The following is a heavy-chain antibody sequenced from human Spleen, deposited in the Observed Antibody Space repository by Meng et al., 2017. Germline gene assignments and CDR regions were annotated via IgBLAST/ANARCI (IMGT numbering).Heavy chain of an antibody. CDR1: GFTFSRYD. D-gene: IGHD6-19*01. CDR3: ARGYDSGWYNY. Sequence: GESLKISCAASGFTFSRYDMHWVRLITGKGLEWVSGIGTLEDTYYAESVKGRFTISRENGKNSFFLQMNSLRTGDTAVYYCARGYDSGWYNYWGRGTLVTVSS. CDR2: IGTLEDT. V-gene: IGHV3-13*01. J-gene: IGHJ4*02.